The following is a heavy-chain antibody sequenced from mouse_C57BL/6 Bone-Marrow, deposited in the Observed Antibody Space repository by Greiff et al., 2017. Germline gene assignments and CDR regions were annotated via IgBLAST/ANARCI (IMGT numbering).Heavy chain of an antibody. CDR1: GYTFTSYW. D-gene: IGHD2-5*01. Sequence: VQLQQPGAELVKPEASVKLSCKASGYTFTSYWMQWVKQRPGQGLEWIGEIDPSDSYTNYNQKFKGKATLTVDTSSSTAYMQLSSLTSEDSAVYYCARAPYYSNYYYAMDYWGQGTSVTVSS. CDR2: IDPSDSYT. J-gene: IGHJ4*01. CDR3: ARAPYYSNYYYAMDY. V-gene: IGHV1-50*01.